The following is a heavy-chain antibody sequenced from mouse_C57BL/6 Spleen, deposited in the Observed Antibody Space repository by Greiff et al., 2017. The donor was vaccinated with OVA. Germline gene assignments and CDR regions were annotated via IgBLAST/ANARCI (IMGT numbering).Heavy chain of an antibody. CDR3: VREKLYDGYPYYAMDY. D-gene: IGHD2-3*01. Sequence: EVKLQESGGGLVQPKGSLKLSCAASGFSFNTYAMNWVRQAPGKGLEWVARIRSKSNNYATYYADSVKDRFTISRDDSESMLYLQMNNLKTEDTAMYYCVREKLYDGYPYYAMDYWGQGTSVTVSS. V-gene: IGHV10-1*01. CDR2: IRSKSNNYAT. J-gene: IGHJ4*01. CDR1: GFSFNTYA.